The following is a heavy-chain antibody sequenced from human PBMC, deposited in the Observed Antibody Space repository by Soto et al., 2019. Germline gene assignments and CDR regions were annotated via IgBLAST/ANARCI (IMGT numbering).Heavy chain of an antibody. CDR3: ARAGTYCGGDCYSTDY. CDR1: GGTFSSYT. V-gene: IGHV1-69*06. CDR2: IIPIFGTA. D-gene: IGHD2-21*02. Sequence: GASVKVSCKASGGTFSSYTISWVRQAPGQGLEWMGGIIPIFGTANYAQKFQGRVTITADKSTSTAYMEPSSLRSEDTAVYYCARAGTYCGGDCYSTDYWGQGTLVTVSS. J-gene: IGHJ4*02.